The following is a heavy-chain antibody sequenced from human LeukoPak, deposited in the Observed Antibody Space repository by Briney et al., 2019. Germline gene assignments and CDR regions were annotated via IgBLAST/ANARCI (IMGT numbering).Heavy chain of an antibody. J-gene: IGHJ4*02. CDR2: INPNSGGT. Sequence: ASVKVSCKASGYTFTGYYMHWVRQAPGQGLEWMGWINPNSGGTNYAQKFQGRVTMTRDTSISTAYMELSRLRSDDAAVYYCARSEYGYSDGSFDSWGQGTLVTVSS. D-gene: IGHD5-12*01. CDR3: ARSEYGYSDGSFDS. V-gene: IGHV1-2*02. CDR1: GYTFTGYY.